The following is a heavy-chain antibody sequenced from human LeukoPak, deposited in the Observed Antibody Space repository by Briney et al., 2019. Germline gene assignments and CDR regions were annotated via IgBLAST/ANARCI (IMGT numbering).Heavy chain of an antibody. CDR1: GGFISNSNYY. Sequence: SETLSLTCTVSGGFISNSNYYWGWIRQPPGKGLEWIGSIYYSGRTYYNPSLNSRVTISVDTSNNQFSLKLNSVTAADTAVYYCARRITMIVVVRGYFDYWGQGTLVTVSS. D-gene: IGHD3-22*01. CDR2: IYYSGRT. J-gene: IGHJ4*02. CDR3: ARRITMIVVVRGYFDY. V-gene: IGHV4-39*01.